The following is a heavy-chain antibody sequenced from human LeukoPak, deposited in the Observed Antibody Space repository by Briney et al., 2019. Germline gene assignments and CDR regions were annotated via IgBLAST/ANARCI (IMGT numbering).Heavy chain of an antibody. V-gene: IGHV3-23*01. CDR1: GFTFSSYA. CDR3: AKDALYDFWSGYLPFDY. CDR2: ISGSGGST. J-gene: IGHJ4*02. Sequence: GGSLRLSCAASGFTFSSYAMSWVRQAPGKGLEWVSAISGSGGSTYYADSVKGRFTISRDNSKNTLYLQMNSLRAEDTAVYYCAKDALYDFWSGYLPFDYWGQGTLVTVSS. D-gene: IGHD3-3*01.